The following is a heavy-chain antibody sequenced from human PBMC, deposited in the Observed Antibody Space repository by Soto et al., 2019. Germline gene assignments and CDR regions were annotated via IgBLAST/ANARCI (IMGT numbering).Heavy chain of an antibody. V-gene: IGHV4-4*02. CDR1: GGSINSVDW. J-gene: IGHJ4*02. CDR3: EREGRAITSRLAGGHLDS. CDR2: IFHSGIT. D-gene: IGHD1-20*01. Sequence: QVHLQDSGPGLVRPSGALSLTCAVSGGSINSVDWWSWVRRPPAKGLGWIGEIFHSGITNYNPSLKSRVTIPVDKSKNQFSLKLTSLTAADTAVYYCEREGRAITSRLAGGHLDSWGEGTVVSVSS.